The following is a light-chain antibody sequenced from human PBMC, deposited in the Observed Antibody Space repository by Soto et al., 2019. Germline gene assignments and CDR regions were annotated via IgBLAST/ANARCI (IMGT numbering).Light chain of an antibody. CDR1: QSVSGSY. V-gene: IGKV3-20*01. Sequence: EIVLTQSPGTLSVSPGERATLSCRASQSVSGSYLAWYQQKPGQAPRLLIYGASFRATGIPDRFSGSGSGTDFTLPISRLEPEDFAVYFCHHYGSAPETFGQGTKV. J-gene: IGKJ1*01. CDR3: HHYGSAPET. CDR2: GAS.